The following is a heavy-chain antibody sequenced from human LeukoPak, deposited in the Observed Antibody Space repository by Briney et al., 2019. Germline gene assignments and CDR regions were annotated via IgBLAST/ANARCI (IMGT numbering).Heavy chain of an antibody. J-gene: IGHJ4*02. D-gene: IGHD3-10*01. Sequence: ASVKVSCKASGYTCSSYGFTWVRQAPGQGPEWLGWISANNANTNYAQKFQRRVIITTDTSTSTAYMELRTLRSDDTAVYYCARGPPYVSGSPFFYWGQGTLVTVSS. CDR1: GYTCSSYG. CDR3: ARGPPYVSGSPFFY. CDR2: ISANNANT. V-gene: IGHV1-18*01.